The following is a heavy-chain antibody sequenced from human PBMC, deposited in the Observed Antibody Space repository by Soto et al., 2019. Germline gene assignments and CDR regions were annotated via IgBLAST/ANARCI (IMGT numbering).Heavy chain of an antibody. CDR2: ISYDGGNE. J-gene: IGHJ1*01. V-gene: IGHV3-30*18. Sequence: QVQLVESGGGVVQPGRSLRLSCAASGFTLSGYGMHWVRQAPGKGLEWVALISYDGGNEYYADSVKGRFTISRDNSENKLYLQMNSLRAEDTDVYYCAKDLHLWGGVYIKDWGQGTLVTVSS. CDR3: AKDLHLWGGVYIKD. CDR1: GFTLSGYG. D-gene: IGHD1-26*01.